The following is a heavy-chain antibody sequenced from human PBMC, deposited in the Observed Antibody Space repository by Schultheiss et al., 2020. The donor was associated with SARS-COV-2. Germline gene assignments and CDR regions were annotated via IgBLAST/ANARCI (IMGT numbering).Heavy chain of an antibody. V-gene: IGHV4-61*08. CDR2: IYYSGST. Sequence: SQTLSLTCTVSGGSISSGGYYWGWIRQPPGKGLEWIGYIYYSGSTNYNPSLKSRVTISVDTSKNQFSLKLSSVTAADTAVYYCARGTGGWMTGYYYYYYMDVWGKGTTVTVSS. J-gene: IGHJ6*03. D-gene: IGHD1-1*01. CDR3: ARGTGGWMTGYYYYYYMDV. CDR1: GGSISSGGYY.